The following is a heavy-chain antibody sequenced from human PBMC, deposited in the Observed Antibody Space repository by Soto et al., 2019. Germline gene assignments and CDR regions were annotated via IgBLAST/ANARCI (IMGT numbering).Heavy chain of an antibody. CDR3: ASRSYSS. V-gene: IGHV3-30*03. CDR2: ISYDGSNK. Sequence: QVQLVESGGGVVQPGRSLRLSCAASGFTFSSYGMHWVRQAPGKGLEWVAGISYDGSNKYYADSVKGRFTISRDNSKNTLYLRMSSLRAEDTAVYYCASRSYSSGGQGTLVTVSS. J-gene: IGHJ4*02. D-gene: IGHD6-19*01. CDR1: GFTFSSYG.